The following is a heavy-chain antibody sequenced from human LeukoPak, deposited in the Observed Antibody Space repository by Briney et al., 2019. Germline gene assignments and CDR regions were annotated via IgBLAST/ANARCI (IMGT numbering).Heavy chain of an antibody. J-gene: IGHJ6*03. Sequence: SQTLSLTCTVSGGSITSSSYYWGWIRRPPWKGLAWIGRIYYSGSTHYNPSLKSRVTISVDTCKNQFSLKLNSVTAADTAVYFCARDRFDDSSGYYYHYYYYMDVRGKGTTVTVPS. V-gene: IGHV4-39*07. CDR2: IYYSGST. CDR3: ARDRFDDSSGYYYHYYYYMDV. D-gene: IGHD3-22*01. CDR1: GGSITSSSYY.